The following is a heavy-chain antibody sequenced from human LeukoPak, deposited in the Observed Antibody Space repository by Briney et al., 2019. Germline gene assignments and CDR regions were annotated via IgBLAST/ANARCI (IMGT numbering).Heavy chain of an antibody. Sequence: PGGSLRLSCAASGFTLSNHWMTWVRQVPGRGPEWVANVNRDGSETYYLDSVKGRFTISRDNAKSSLNLRMNSLRAEDTALYYCVRNNAMDVWGQGTAVIVSS. CDR1: GFTLSNHW. V-gene: IGHV3-7*03. D-gene: IGHD2-8*01. CDR3: VRNNAMDV. CDR2: VNRDGSET. J-gene: IGHJ6*02.